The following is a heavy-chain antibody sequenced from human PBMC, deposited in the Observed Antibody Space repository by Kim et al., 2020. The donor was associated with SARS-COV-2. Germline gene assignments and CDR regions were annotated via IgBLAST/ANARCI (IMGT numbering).Heavy chain of an antibody. CDR1: GFSLSTSGVG. D-gene: IGHD3-22*01. V-gene: IGHV2-5*02. CDR2: IYWDDDK. J-gene: IGHJ4*02. Sequence: SGPTLVKPTQTLTLTCTFSGFSLSTSGVGVGWIRQPPGKALEWLALIYWDDDKRYSPSLKSRLTITKDTSKNQVVLTMTNMDPVDTATYYCAHSRAYDSSGDIKSFDYWGQGTLVTVSS. CDR3: AHSRAYDSSGDIKSFDY.